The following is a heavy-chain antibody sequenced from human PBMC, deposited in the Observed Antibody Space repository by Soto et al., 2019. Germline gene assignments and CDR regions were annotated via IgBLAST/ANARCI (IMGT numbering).Heavy chain of an antibody. Sequence: QVQLVQSGAEVKKPGASVKLSCKASGYTFTSYYMHWVRQAPGQGLEWMAIINPSGGSTSYAQKCQGRVTMTRDTSTSTVYMELSSLRSEDTAVYYCAGVSSGYYGHFDYWGQGTLVTVSS. CDR1: GYTFTSYY. CDR3: AGVSSGYYGHFDY. J-gene: IGHJ4*02. CDR2: INPSGGST. V-gene: IGHV1-46*01. D-gene: IGHD3-22*01.